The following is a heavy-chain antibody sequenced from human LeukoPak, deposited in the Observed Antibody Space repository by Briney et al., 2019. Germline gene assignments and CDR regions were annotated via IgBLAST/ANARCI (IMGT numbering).Heavy chain of an antibody. CDR2: ISAYNGNT. Sequence: ASVKVSCKASGYTFISFGISWVRQAPGQGLEWMGWISAYNGNTNYAQNFQGRVTMTRDTSISTAYMELTWLSSDDTAVYYCSRGIAVAGTDYWGQGTLVTVSS. J-gene: IGHJ4*02. CDR3: SRGIAVAGTDY. CDR1: GYTFISFG. V-gene: IGHV1-18*01. D-gene: IGHD6-19*01.